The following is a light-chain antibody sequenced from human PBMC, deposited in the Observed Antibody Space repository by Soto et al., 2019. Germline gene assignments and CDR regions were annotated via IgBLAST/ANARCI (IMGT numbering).Light chain of an antibody. J-gene: IGKJ5*01. CDR2: GPS. V-gene: IGKV3-20*01. CDR1: RAVSSNF. CDR3: QQYGNSPPGT. Sequence: EMVSTQSPDTLSLSPGERANLSCRASRAVSSNFLAWYQQRRGLPPRLLIYGPSNRATGIPDRFSGSGSGTDFTLTISRLEPEDFAVYFCQQYGNSPPGTFGQGTRLEIK.